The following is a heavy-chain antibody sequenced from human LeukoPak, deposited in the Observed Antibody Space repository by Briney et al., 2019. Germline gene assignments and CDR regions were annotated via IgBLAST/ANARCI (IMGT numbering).Heavy chain of an antibody. D-gene: IGHD3-9*01. V-gene: IGHV5-51*01. CDR1: GYRFTYYW. CDR2: IYPGDSDT. CDR3: ARQGLGILTGYRGNYYMDV. J-gene: IGHJ6*03. Sequence: GESLKISCKASGYRFTYYWIGWVRQVPGKGLEWMGIIYPGDSDTKYSPSFQGQVTISADKSISTAYLQWSSLKASDTAMYYCARQGLGILTGYRGNYYMDVWGKGTTVTVSS.